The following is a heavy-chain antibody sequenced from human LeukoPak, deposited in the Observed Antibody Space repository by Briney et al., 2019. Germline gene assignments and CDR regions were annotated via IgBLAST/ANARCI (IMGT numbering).Heavy chain of an antibody. Sequence: GGSLRLSCAASGFTFSSYSMNWVRQAPGKGLEWVSYISSSSSTIYYADSVKGRFTISRDNAKNSLYLQMNSLRAEDTAVYYCARDLVIGSRSVGYCGGDCYGYWGQGTLVTVSS. V-gene: IGHV3-48*01. CDR2: ISSSSSTI. CDR1: GFTFSSYS. CDR3: ARDLVIGSRSVGYCGGDCYGY. D-gene: IGHD2-21*01. J-gene: IGHJ4*02.